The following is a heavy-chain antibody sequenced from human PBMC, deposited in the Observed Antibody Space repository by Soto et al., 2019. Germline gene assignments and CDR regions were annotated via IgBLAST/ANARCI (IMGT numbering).Heavy chain of an antibody. CDR2: ISGSGGST. CDR1: GFTFSSYA. D-gene: IGHD6-6*01. Sequence: GGSLRLSCAASGFTFSSYAMSWVRRAPGKGLEWVSAISGSGGSTYYADSVKGRFTISRDNSKNTLYLQMNSLRAEDTALYYCAKTPYSSSATFDYWGQGTLVTVSS. J-gene: IGHJ4*02. V-gene: IGHV3-23*01. CDR3: AKTPYSSSATFDY.